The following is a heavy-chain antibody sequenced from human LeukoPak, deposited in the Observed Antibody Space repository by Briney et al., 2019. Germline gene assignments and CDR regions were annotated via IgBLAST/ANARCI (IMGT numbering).Heavy chain of an antibody. CDR3: ARAPSGSGWYSENGYFQH. Sequence: SETLSLTCAVYGGSFSGYYWSWIRQPPGKGLEWIGEINHSGSTNYNPSLKSRVTISVDTSKNQFSLKLSSVTAADTAVYYCARAPSGSGWYSENGYFQHWGQGTLVTVSS. CDR1: GGSFSGYY. D-gene: IGHD6-19*01. V-gene: IGHV4-34*01. CDR2: INHSGST. J-gene: IGHJ1*01.